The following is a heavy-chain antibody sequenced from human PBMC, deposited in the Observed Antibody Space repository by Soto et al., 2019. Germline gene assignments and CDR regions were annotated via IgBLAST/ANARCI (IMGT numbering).Heavy chain of an antibody. V-gene: IGHV3-30*18. D-gene: IGHD3-22*01. J-gene: IGHJ4*02. CDR1: GFTFSAYG. CDR2: ISHDGTNK. Sequence: GGFLRLCCEVSGFTFSAYGMHWVRQAPGKGLEWVAAISHDGTNKNYGDSVKGRFTISRDNSKKTLYLQMNSLRPEDTALYYCAKDEYYYSRSGYYIFDSWGQGTLVTVSS. CDR3: AKDEYYYSRSGYYIFDS.